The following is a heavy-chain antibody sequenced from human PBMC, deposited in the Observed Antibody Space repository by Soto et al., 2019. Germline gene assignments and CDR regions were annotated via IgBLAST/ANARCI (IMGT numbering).Heavy chain of an antibody. CDR3: ARDLGLEWPVYYYYGMDV. J-gene: IGHJ6*02. V-gene: IGHV1-18*01. CDR2: ISAYNGNT. D-gene: IGHD3-3*01. Sequence: ASVKVSCKASGYTFTSYGISWVRQAPGQGLEWMGWISAYNGNTNYAQKLQGRVTMTTDTSTSTAYMELRSLRPDDTAVYYCARDLGLEWPVYYYYGMDVWGQGTTVTVS. CDR1: GYTFTSYG.